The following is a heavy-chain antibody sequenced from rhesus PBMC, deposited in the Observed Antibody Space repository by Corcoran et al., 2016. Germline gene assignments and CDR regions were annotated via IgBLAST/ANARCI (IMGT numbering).Heavy chain of an antibody. CDR3: ARGAGYSGSWNYVDY. CDR2: IVPLVGGT. D-gene: IGHD6-25*01. J-gene: IGHJ4*01. CDR1: GFTFGSYA. Sequence: QVQLVQSGAEVKKPGASVQVSCKASGFTFGSYAISWVRQAPGQGLEWMGGIVPLVGGTNNAQKVKGRVTITADTSTRTAYRELSSLRAEDTAVDDGARGAGYSGSWNYVDYWGQGVLVTVSS. V-gene: IGHV1S10*01.